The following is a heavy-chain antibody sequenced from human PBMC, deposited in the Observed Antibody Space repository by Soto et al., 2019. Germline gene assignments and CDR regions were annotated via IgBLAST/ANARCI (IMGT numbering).Heavy chain of an antibody. D-gene: IGHD5-12*01. V-gene: IGHV4-31*03. Sequence: ALQPMSVTSTVSEGKIISGCGYRSWIRQHPGKGLEWIGYIYYSGSTYYNPSLKSRVTISVDTSKNQFSLKLSSVTAADTAVYYCARRYSGYDLDYWGQGILVTVSS. CDR2: IYYSGST. J-gene: IGHJ4*02. CDR1: EGKIISGCGY. CDR3: ARRYSGYDLDY.